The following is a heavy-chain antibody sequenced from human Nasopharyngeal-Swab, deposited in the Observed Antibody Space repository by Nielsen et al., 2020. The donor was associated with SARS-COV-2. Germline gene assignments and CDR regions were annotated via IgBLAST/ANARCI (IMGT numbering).Heavy chain of an antibody. D-gene: IGHD3-10*01. Sequence: WSRQPPGKGLEWVAVISYDGNNKYYADSVKGRFTISRDNSKNTLYLQMNSLRAEDTAVYYCAKDTRSGLVRGVITDYWGQGTLVTVSS. CDR2: ISYDGNNK. V-gene: IGHV3-30*18. J-gene: IGHJ4*02. CDR3: AKDTRSGLVRGVITDY.